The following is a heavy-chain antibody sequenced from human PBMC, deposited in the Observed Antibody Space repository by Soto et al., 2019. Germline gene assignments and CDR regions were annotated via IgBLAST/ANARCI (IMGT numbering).Heavy chain of an antibody. V-gene: IGHV3-15*01. CDR2: IKSKTDGGTT. Sequence: GGSLRLSCAASGFTFSNAWMSWVRQAPGKGLEWVGRIKSKTDGGTTDYAAPVKGRFTISRDDSKNTLYLQMNSLKTEDTAVYYCTTGIVVVTGPDDFDIWGQGTMVTVSS. CDR1: GFTFSNAW. J-gene: IGHJ3*02. D-gene: IGHD2-21*02. CDR3: TTGIVVVTGPDDFDI.